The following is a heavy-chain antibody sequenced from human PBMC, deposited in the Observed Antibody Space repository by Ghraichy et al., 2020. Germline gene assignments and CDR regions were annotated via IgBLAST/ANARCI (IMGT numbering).Heavy chain of an antibody. CDR1: GGSISSSSYY. Sequence: SETLSLTCTVSGGSISSSSYYWGWIRQPPGKGLEWIGSIYYSGSTYYNPSLKSRVTMSVDTSKNQFSLKLSSVTAADTAVYYCARSELPPNHDAFDIWGQGTMVTVSS. D-gene: IGHD5-24*01. V-gene: IGHV4-39*07. CDR3: ARSELPPNHDAFDI. CDR2: IYYSGST. J-gene: IGHJ3*02.